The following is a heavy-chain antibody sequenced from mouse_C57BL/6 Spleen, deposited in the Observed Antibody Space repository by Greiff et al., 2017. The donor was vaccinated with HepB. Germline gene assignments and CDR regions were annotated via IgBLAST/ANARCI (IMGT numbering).Heavy chain of an antibody. CDR2: IDPSDSYT. D-gene: IGHD2-12*01. CDR3: ARGKVYDDY. J-gene: IGHJ2*01. CDR1: GYTFTSYW. V-gene: IGHV1-50*01. Sequence: VQLQQPGAELVKPGASVKLSCKASGYTFTSYWMQWVKQRPGQGLEWIGEIDPSDSYTNYNQKFKGKATLTVDTSSSTAYMQLSRLTSEDSAVYYCARGKVYDDYWGQGTTLTVSS.